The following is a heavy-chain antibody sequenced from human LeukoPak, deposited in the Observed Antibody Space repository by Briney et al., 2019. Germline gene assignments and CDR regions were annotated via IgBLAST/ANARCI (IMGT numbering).Heavy chain of an antibody. V-gene: IGHV3-30*03. CDR3: ARRAGAYSHPYDY. Sequence: GGSLRLSCSASGFTFSSYGMHWVRQAPGKGLEWVAVISYDGSNKYYADSVKGRFTISRDNSKNTLYLQMNSLRAEDTAVYYCARRAGAYSHPYDYWGQGTLVTVSS. D-gene: IGHD4/OR15-4a*01. CDR2: ISYDGSNK. CDR1: GFTFSSYG. J-gene: IGHJ4*02.